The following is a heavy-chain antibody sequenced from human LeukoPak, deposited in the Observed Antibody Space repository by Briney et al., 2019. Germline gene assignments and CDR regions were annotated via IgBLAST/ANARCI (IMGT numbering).Heavy chain of an antibody. J-gene: IGHJ5*02. CDR2: IYYSGST. V-gene: IGHV4-39*07. Sequence: PSETLSLTYTVSGGSFSSSSYYWGWIRQPPGKGLEWIGSIYYSGSTYYNPSLKSRVTISVDTSKNQFSLKLSSVTAADTAVYYCARKSTWFRNWFDPWGQGTLVTVSS. CDR3: ARKSTWFRNWFDP. D-gene: IGHD3-10*01. CDR1: GGSFSSSSYY.